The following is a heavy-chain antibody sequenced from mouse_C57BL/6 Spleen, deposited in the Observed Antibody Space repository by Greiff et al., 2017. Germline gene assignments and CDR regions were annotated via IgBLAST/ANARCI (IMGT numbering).Heavy chain of an antibody. V-gene: IGHV1-42*01. J-gene: IGHJ4*01. CDR3: ARSLYDGYYIYAMDY. CDR1: GYSFTGYY. Sequence: EVQLQQSGPELVKPGASVKISCKASGYSFTGYYMNWVKQSPEKSLEWIGEINPSTGGTTYNQKFKAKATLTVDKSSSTAYMQLKSLTSEDSAVYYCARSLYDGYYIYAMDYWGQGTSVTVSS. D-gene: IGHD2-3*01. CDR2: INPSTGGT.